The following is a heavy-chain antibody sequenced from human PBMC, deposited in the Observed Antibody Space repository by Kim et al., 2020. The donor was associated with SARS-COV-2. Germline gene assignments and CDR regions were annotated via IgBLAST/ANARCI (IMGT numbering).Heavy chain of an antibody. J-gene: IGHJ3*02. Sequence: QKFQGRVTITRDTSASTAYMELSSLRSEDTAVYYCARVGGLRWDLDAFDIWGQGTMVTVSS. CDR3: ARVGGLRWDLDAFDI. V-gene: IGHV1-3*01. D-gene: IGHD4-17*01.